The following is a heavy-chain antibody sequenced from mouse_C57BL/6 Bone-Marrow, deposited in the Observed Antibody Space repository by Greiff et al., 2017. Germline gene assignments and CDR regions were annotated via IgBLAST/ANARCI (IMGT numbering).Heavy chain of an antibody. Sequence: EVMLVESGGGLVQPGGSMKLSCAASGFTFSDAWMDWVRQSPEKGLEWVAEIRNKANNHATYYAESVKGRFTISRNDSKSSVYLQMNSLIAEDTGSYYCTRNYYGSSYLLDYWGQGTTLTVSS. CDR3: TRNYYGSSYLLDY. J-gene: IGHJ2*01. V-gene: IGHV6-6*01. CDR2: IRNKANNHAT. D-gene: IGHD1-1*01. CDR1: GFTFSDAW.